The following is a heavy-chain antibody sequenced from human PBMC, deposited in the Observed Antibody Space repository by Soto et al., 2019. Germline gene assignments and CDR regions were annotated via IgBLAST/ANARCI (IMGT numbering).Heavy chain of an antibody. V-gene: IGHV3-23*01. CDR3: AKVFRLRYLDS. J-gene: IGHJ4*02. Sequence: EVQLLESGGGLEQPGESLRLSCAASGFSFSSYAMSWVRQAPGKGLEWVSTLSGSGGRTYYADSVKGRFTISRDNSKDTLYLQMNSLRVEDTAVYYCAKVFRLRYLDSWGQGTLVTVSS. CDR2: LSGSGGRT. D-gene: IGHD3-9*01. CDR1: GFSFSSYA.